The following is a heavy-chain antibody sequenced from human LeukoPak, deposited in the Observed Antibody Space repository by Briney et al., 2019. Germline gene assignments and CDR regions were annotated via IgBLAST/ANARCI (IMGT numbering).Heavy chain of an antibody. CDR2: INHIGST. J-gene: IGHJ6*02. D-gene: IGHD6-19*01. CDR1: GGSCSGYY. CDR3: ASLVAGKTLPTQDYYYYGMDV. V-gene: IGHV4-34*01. Sequence: PSKTLTLTCEVNGGSCSGYYWSWIRHPPAKRLHWIGEINHIGSTNYNPFLKSRVTISVDTSKNQFSLKLSSVTAADTAAYYCASLVAGKTLPTQDYYYYGMDVWGQGTTVTVSS.